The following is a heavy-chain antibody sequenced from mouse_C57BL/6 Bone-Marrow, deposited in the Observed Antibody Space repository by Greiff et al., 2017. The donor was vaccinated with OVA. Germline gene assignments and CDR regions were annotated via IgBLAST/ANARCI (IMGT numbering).Heavy chain of an antibody. V-gene: IGHV1-55*01. CDR3: ARGGTANWGSLDY. CDR1: GYTFTSYW. Sequence: QVQLQQPGAELVKPGASVKMSCKASGYTFTSYWITWVKQRPGQGLEWIGDIYPGSGSTNYNEKFKSKATLTVDTSSSTAYMQLSSLTSEDSAVYYGARGGTANWGSLDYWGQGTTLTVSS. CDR2: IYPGSGST. D-gene: IGHD3-1*01. J-gene: IGHJ2*01.